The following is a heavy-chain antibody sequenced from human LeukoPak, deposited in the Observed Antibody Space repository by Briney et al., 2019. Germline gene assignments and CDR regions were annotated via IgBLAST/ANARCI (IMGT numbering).Heavy chain of an antibody. CDR2: IYPGDSDT. CDR3: ARPRTGARGYSYGPPDY. CDR1: GYSFTSCW. V-gene: IGHV5-51*01. D-gene: IGHD5-18*01. Sequence: GESLKISCKGSGYSFTSCWIGWVRQMPGKGLEWMGIIYPGDSDTRYSPSFQGQVTISADKSISTAYLQWSSLKASDTAMYYCARPRTGARGYSYGPPDYWGQGTLVTVSS. J-gene: IGHJ4*02.